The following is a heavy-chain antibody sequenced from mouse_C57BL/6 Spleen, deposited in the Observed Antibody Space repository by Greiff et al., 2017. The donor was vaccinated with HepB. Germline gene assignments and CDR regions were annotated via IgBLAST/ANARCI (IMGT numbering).Heavy chain of an antibody. V-gene: IGHV1-81*01. Sequence: VQLQQSGAELARPGASVKLSCKASGYTFTSYGISWVKQRTGQGLEWIGEIYPRSGNTYYNEKFKGKATLTADKSSSTAYMELRSLTSEDSAVYFCAKKTAQATNYAMDYWGQGTSVTVSS. CDR2: IYPRSGNT. J-gene: IGHJ4*01. CDR3: AKKTAQATNYAMDY. D-gene: IGHD3-2*02. CDR1: GYTFTSYG.